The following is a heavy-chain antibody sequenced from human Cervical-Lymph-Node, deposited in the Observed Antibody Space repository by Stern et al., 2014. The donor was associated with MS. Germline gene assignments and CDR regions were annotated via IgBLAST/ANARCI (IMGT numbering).Heavy chain of an antibody. J-gene: IGHJ6*02. Sequence: VQLLQPGGGLVQPGRSLRLSCAASGFSFDDYAMHWVRQSPGKGLEWVSGISWNSGNIGYADSVKGRFTISRDNAKNSLYLQMNSLRPEDTALYFCAKDRDSGSYNYYYGMDVWGQGTPVTVSS. CDR1: GFSFDDYA. CDR2: ISWNSGNI. V-gene: IGHV3-9*01. CDR3: AKDRDSGSYNYYYGMDV. D-gene: IGHD1-26*01.